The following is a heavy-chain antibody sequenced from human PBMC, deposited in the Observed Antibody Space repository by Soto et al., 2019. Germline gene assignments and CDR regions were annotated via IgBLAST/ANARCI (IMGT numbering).Heavy chain of an antibody. CDR3: AEGASTHLGPIYYYGMDV. CDR2: IIPIFGTA. J-gene: IGHJ6*02. D-gene: IGHD3-3*02. V-gene: IGHV1-69*13. CDR1: GGTFSSYA. Sequence: GASVKVSCKASGGTFSSYAISWVRQAPGQGLEWMGGIIPIFGTANYAQKFQGRVTITADESTSTAYMELSSLRSEDTAVYYCAEGASTHLGPIYYYGMDVWGQGTTVTVSS.